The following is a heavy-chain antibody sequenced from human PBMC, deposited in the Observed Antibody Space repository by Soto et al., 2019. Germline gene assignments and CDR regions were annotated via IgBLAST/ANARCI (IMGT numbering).Heavy chain of an antibody. CDR1: GFPFTDYG. V-gene: IGHV3-30*18. D-gene: IGHD3-22*01. CDR2: ISYDGSNK. J-gene: IGHJ4*02. Sequence: GGSLRLSCAYSGFPFTDYGMHWVRQAPGKGLEWVAVISYDGSNKNYADSVKGRFTISRDNSKNTLYLQMNSLRAEDTAVYYCAKDTYYHDSSGYYVFDYWGQGTLVTVSS. CDR3: AKDTYYHDSSGYYVFDY.